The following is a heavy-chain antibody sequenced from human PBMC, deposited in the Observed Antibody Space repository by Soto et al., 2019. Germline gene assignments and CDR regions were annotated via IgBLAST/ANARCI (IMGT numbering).Heavy chain of an antibody. CDR2: ISAYNGNT. V-gene: IGHV1-18*04. D-gene: IGHD6-13*01. Sequence: ASVKVSCKASGYTFTSYGNRWVRQAPGQGLEWMGWISAYNGNTNYAQKLQGRVTMTTDTSTSTAYMELRSLRSDGTAVYYCARDSSRSPIYYYYYYGMDVWGQGTTVTVSS. J-gene: IGHJ6*02. CDR1: GYTFTSYG. CDR3: ARDSSRSPIYYYYYYGMDV.